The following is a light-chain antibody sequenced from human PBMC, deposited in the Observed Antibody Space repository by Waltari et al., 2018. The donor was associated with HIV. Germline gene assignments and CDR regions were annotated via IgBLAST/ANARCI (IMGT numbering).Light chain of an antibody. CDR2: DAS. CDR1: QGISSA. V-gene: IGKV1D-13*01. J-gene: IGKJ4*01. CDR3: QQFNHYPPL. Sequence: AIQLTQSPPSLSASVGDIVTITCRASQGISSALAWYQQRPGKPPNLLIYDASTLEGGVPSRFSGSGSGTDFTLTISSLQPEDSATYYCQQFNHYPPLFGGGTKVAI.